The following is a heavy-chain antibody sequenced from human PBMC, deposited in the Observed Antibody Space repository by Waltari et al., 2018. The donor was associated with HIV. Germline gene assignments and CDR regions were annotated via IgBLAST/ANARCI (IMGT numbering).Heavy chain of an antibody. CDR3: AREALYDSSGYYFDY. CDR2: IKQDESEK. Sequence: EVQLVESGGGVVQPGGYLSLPCAASEFTFNIYCMPWVRQAPGKGLEWVANIKQDESEKYYVDSVKGRFTISRDNAKNSLFLQMNSLRAEDTAVYYCAREALYDSSGYYFDYWGQGTLVTVSS. V-gene: IGHV3-7*01. D-gene: IGHD3-22*01. J-gene: IGHJ4*02. CDR1: EFTFNIYC.